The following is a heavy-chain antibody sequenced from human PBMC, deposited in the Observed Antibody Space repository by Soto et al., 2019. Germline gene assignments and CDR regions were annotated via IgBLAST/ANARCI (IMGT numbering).Heavy chain of an antibody. Sequence: ASVKVSCKASGYTFTGYYMHWVRQAPGQGLEWMGWINPNSGGTNYAQKFQGWVTMTRDTSISTAYMELSRLRSDDTAVYYCARDRGRGSYFWFDPWGQGTLVTVSS. D-gene: IGHD1-26*01. CDR2: INPNSGGT. V-gene: IGHV1-2*04. CDR1: GYTFTGYY. CDR3: ARDRGRGSYFWFDP. J-gene: IGHJ5*02.